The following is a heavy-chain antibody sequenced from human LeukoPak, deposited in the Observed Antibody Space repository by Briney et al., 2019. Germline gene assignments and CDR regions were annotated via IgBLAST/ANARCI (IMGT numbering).Heavy chain of an antibody. CDR1: GFTVSSNY. J-gene: IGHJ5*02. CDR2: IYSGGST. V-gene: IGHV3-53*01. Sequence: GGSLRLSCAASGFTVSSNYMSWVRQAPGQGLEWVSVIYSGGSTYYAASVTGGFTISRDNSKNTLYLQMNGLRAEDTAVYYCARDTVRGYGSWGQGTLVTVSS. CDR3: ARDTVRGYGS. D-gene: IGHD4-17*01.